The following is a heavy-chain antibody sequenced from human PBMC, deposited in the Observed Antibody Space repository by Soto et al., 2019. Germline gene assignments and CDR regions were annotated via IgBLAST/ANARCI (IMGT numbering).Heavy chain of an antibody. J-gene: IGHJ6*02. CDR3: ARDKRHGVGQKDPNGLYYYYYYGMDV. D-gene: IGHD1-26*01. V-gene: IGHV1-46*01. CDR1: GYTFTSYY. Sequence: ASVKVSCKASGYTFTSYYMHWVRQAPGQGLEWMGIINPSGGSTSYAQKFQGRVTMTRDTSTSTVYMELSSLRSEDTAVYYCARDKRHGVGQKDPNGLYYYYYYGMDVWGQGTTVTVSS. CDR2: INPSGGST.